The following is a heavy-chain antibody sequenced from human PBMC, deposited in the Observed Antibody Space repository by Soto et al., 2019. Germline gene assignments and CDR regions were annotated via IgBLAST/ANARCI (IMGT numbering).Heavy chain of an antibody. CDR3: AKPLYSSGWSKFDY. D-gene: IGHD6-19*01. CDR1: GFTFSSHA. V-gene: IGHV3-23*01. J-gene: IGHJ4*02. CDR2: ISGGGDTT. Sequence: EVQLLESGGGFVQPGGSLRLSCAASGFTFSSHAMSWVRQAPGKGLEWVSGISGGGDTTYYADSVRGRFTISRDNPKSTLYLQMNSLSAEDSALYYCAKPLYSSGWSKFDYWGQGILVTVSS.